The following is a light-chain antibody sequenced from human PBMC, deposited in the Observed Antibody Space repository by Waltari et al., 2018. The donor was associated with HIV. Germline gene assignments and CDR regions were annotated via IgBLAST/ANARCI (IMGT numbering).Light chain of an antibody. CDR3: SSYGGVASYLI. V-gene: IGLV2-11*01. Sequence: HSALPQPRSVSGSPGQSVTISCTGTSSDIGAYDYVSWFQKFPGRAPKLLIFDVNKRPSGVPDRFSGFKSGDTASLTISGLQPDDESDYFCSSYGGVASYLIFGGGTTLTVL. CDR1: SSDIGAYDY. CDR2: DVN. J-gene: IGLJ2*01.